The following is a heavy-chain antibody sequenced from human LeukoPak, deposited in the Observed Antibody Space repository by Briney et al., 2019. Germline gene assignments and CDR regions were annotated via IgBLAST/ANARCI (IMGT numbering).Heavy chain of an antibody. V-gene: IGHV4-59*12. CDR3: ARLHCQQLVLN. CDR1: AGSISRYY. J-gene: IGHJ4*02. CDR2: IYYSGST. D-gene: IGHD6-13*01. Sequence: SETLSLTCTVSAGSISRYYWSWIRQPPGKGLEWIGYIYYSGSTNYNPSLKSRVTISADTCTNQFSLKLSSVTAAATAVYYCARLHCQQLVLNWGQGTLVTVSS.